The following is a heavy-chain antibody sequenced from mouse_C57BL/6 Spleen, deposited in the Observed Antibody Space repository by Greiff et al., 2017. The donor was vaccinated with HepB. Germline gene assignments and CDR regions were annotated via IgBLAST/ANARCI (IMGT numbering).Heavy chain of an antibody. V-gene: IGHV1-54*01. CDR2: INPGSGGT. CDR3: ARSDSNHFDY. D-gene: IGHD2-5*01. J-gene: IGHJ2*01. Sequence: VKLQESGAELVRPGTSVKVSCKASGYAFTNYLIEWVKQRPGQGLEWIGVINPGSGGTNYNEKFKGKATLTADKSSSTAYMQLSSLTSEDSAVYFCARSDSNHFDYWGQGTTLTVSS. CDR1: GYAFTNYL.